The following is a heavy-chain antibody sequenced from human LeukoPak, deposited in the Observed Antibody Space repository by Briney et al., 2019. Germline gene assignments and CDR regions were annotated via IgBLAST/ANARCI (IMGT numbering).Heavy chain of an antibody. V-gene: IGHV4-34*01. CDR3: ARGRNLHTTADY. D-gene: IGHD4-17*01. Sequence: SETLSLTCAVYGGSFSGYCWSWIRQPPGKGLEWIGEINHSGSTNYNPSLKSRVTISVDTSKNQFSLKLSSVTAADTAVYYCARGRNLHTTADYWGQGTLVTVSS. CDR2: INHSGST. J-gene: IGHJ4*02. CDR1: GGSFSGYC.